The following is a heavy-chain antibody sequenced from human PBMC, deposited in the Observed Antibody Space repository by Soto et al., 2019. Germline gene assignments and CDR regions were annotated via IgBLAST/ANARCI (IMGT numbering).Heavy chain of an antibody. D-gene: IGHD3-22*01. V-gene: IGHV4-4*07. Sequence: SETLSLTCTVAGGSISSYYWSWIRQPAGKGLEWIGRIYTSGSTNYNPSLKSRVTMSVDTSKNQFSLKLSSVTAADTAVYYCARESSGYPYYYGMDVWGQGTTVTVSS. CDR3: ARESSGYPYYYGMDV. J-gene: IGHJ6*02. CDR2: IYTSGST. CDR1: GGSISSYY.